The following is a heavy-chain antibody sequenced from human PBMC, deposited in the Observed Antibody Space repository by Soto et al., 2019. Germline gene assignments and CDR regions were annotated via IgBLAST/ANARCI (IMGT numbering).Heavy chain of an antibody. Sequence: PGGSLRLSCAGSGFSFSDFGMHWVRQAPGKGLEWVAVISYDGSNKNYADPVKGRFTISRDTSKNMLYLQMNSLRPEDTAVYYCAKELHSSSGWSQVIYWGQGTLVTVSS. CDR3: AKELHSSSGWSQVIY. J-gene: IGHJ4*02. CDR2: ISYDGSNK. V-gene: IGHV3-30*18. CDR1: GFSFSDFG. D-gene: IGHD6-19*01.